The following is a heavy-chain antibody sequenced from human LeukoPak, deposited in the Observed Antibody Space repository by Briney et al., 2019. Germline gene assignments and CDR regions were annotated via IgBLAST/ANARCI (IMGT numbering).Heavy chain of an antibody. V-gene: IGHV3-11*04. D-gene: IGHD2-15*01. Sequence: GGSLRLSCAASGFTFSDYYMSWIRQAPGKGLEWVSYISSSGSTIYYADSVKGRFTISRDNAKNSLYLQMNSLRAEDTAVYYCARTPSVSAGHWFDPWGQGTLVTVSS. CDR1: GFTFSDYY. CDR2: ISSSGSTI. CDR3: ARTPSVSAGHWFDP. J-gene: IGHJ5*02.